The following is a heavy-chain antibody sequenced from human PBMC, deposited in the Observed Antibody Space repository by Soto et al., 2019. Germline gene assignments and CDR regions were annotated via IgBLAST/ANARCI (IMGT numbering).Heavy chain of an antibody. CDR2: IYYSGNT. D-gene: IGHD3-16*01. Sequence: SETLSLTCTVSGGSTSSDNYWSWIRQPPGKGLEWIGHIYYSGNTDYNPSLKSRLAISIDTSKNQFSLKLSSVTAADTAVYFCAREGGESSDGLYYFDSWGQGSLVTVCS. V-gene: IGHV4-30-4*01. CDR1: GGSTSSDNY. CDR3: AREGGESSDGLYYFDS. J-gene: IGHJ4*02.